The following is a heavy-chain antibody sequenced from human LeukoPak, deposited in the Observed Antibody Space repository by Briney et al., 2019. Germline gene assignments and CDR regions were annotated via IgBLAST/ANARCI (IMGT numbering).Heavy chain of an antibody. Sequence: ASVKVSCKASGYTFTSYYMHWVRQAPGQGLEWMGIINPSGGSTSYAQKFQGRVTMTRDTSTSTVYMELSSLRSEDTAVYYCARVDIVVVPAAMCMDVWGQGTTVTVSS. V-gene: IGHV1-46*01. CDR3: ARVDIVVVPAAMCMDV. CDR2: INPSGGST. J-gene: IGHJ6*02. D-gene: IGHD2-2*01. CDR1: GYTFTSYY.